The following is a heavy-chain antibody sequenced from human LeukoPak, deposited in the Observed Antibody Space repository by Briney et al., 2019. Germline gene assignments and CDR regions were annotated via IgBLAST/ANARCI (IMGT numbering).Heavy chain of an antibody. CDR2: INPNSGVT. CDR3: ARRSEPKGDY. Sequence: ASVKVSCKASGYTFSDYYIHWVRQAPGQGLEWMGRINPNSGVTNYAKNFQGRVTITRDTSISTASMELSSLRSDDTAVYYCARRSEPKGDYWGQGTLVTVSS. J-gene: IGHJ4*02. CDR1: GYTFSDYY. V-gene: IGHV1-2*06.